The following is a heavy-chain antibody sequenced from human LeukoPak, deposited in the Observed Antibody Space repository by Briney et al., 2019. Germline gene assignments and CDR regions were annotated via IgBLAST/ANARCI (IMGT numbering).Heavy chain of an antibody. CDR3: AELGITMIGGV. CDR2: ISSSGSTI. J-gene: IGHJ6*04. CDR1: GFTLSNFE. Sequence: GGSLRLSCAASGFTLSNFEMNWVRQAPGKGLEWISYISSSGSTIYYADSVKGRFTISRDNAKISLYLQMNSLRAEDTAVYYCAELGITMIGGVWGKGTTVTISS. V-gene: IGHV3-48*03. D-gene: IGHD3-10*02.